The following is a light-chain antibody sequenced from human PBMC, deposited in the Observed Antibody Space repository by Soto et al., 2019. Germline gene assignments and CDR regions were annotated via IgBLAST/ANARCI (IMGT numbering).Light chain of an antibody. J-gene: IGLJ2*01. CDR3: QSWGTGIVV. Sequence: QLVLTQSPSVSASLGASVKLTCTLSSGHSYYAIAWHQQQPEKGPRYLMKVNSDGSHSKGDGIPDRFSGSSSGAERYLTISSLQSEDEADYYCQSWGTGIVVFGGGTKVTVL. V-gene: IGLV4-69*01. CDR1: SGHSYYA. CDR2: VNSDGSH.